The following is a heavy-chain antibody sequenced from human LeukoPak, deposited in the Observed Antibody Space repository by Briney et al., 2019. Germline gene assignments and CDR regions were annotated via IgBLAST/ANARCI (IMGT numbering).Heavy chain of an antibody. Sequence: SETPSLTCAVYGGSFSGYYWSWIRQPPGKGLEWIGEINHSGSTIYNPSLKSRVTISVDTSKNQFSLKLSSVTAADTAVYYCARGGEADYDYVWGSYRYDWFDPWGQGTLVTVSS. CDR2: INHSGST. CDR1: GGSFSGYY. D-gene: IGHD3-16*02. V-gene: IGHV4-34*01. J-gene: IGHJ5*02. CDR3: ARGGEADYDYVWGSYRYDWFDP.